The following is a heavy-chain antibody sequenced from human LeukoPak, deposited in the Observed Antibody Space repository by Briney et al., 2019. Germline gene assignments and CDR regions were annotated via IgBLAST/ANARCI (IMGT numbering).Heavy chain of an antibody. D-gene: IGHD3/OR15-3a*01. CDR3: ARIFGRKYYFDY. CDR2: INHSGST. J-gene: IGHJ4*02. V-gene: IGHV4-34*01. Sequence: KPSETLSLTCAVYGGPFSGYYWSWIRQPPGKGLEWIGEINHSGSTNYNPSLKSRVTISVDTSKNQFSLKLSSVTAADTAVYYCARIFGRKYYFDYWGQGTLVTVSS. CDR1: GGPFSGYY.